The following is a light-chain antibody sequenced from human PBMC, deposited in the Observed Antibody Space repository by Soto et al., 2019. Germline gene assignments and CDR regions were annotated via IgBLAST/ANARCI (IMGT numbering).Light chain of an antibody. Sequence: EIVLTQSPATLSLSPGEIATLYFSASQSFSSNVAWYQQKPGQAPRLLIYGTSTRVTGIPARFSGSGSGTEFTLTISSLQSEDFAVYYCQQYYNWPLTFGGGTKVDIK. CDR2: GTS. CDR1: QSFSSN. CDR3: QQYYNWPLT. V-gene: IGKV3-15*01. J-gene: IGKJ4*01.